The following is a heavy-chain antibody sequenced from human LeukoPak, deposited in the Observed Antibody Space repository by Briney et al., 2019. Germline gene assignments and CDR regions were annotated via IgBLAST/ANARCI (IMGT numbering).Heavy chain of an antibody. CDR2: INHSGST. CDR1: GGSFSGYY. Sequence: SETLSLTCAAYGGSFSGYYWSWIRQPPGKGLEWIGEINHSGSTNYNPSLKSRVTISVDTSKNQFSLKLSSVTAADTAVYYCARGLRITGTDYWGQGTLVTVSS. D-gene: IGHD1-20*01. V-gene: IGHV4-34*01. J-gene: IGHJ4*02. CDR3: ARGLRITGTDY.